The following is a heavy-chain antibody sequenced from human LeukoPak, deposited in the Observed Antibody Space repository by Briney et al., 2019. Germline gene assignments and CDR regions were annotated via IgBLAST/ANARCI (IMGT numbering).Heavy chain of an antibody. Sequence: GASVKVSCKASGGTFSSYAISWVRQAPGQGLEWMGGIIPIFGTANYAQKFQGRVTITTDESTSTAYMELSSLRSEDTAVYYYARGVWYSSGRYFPVGHWGQGTLVTVSS. J-gene: IGHJ5*02. CDR2: IIPIFGTA. V-gene: IGHV1-69*05. D-gene: IGHD6-19*01. CDR3: ARGVWYSSGRYFPVGH. CDR1: GGTFSSYA.